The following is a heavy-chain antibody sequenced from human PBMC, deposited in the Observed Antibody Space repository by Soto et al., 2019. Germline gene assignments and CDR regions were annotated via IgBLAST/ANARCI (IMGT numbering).Heavy chain of an antibody. CDR2: MNPNSGNT. V-gene: IGHV1-8*01. CDR1: GYTFTSYD. J-gene: IGHJ5*02. D-gene: IGHD2-15*01. CDR3: ARGEYCSGGSCYRNWFDP. Sequence: VQLVQSGAEVKKPGASVKVSCKASGYTFTSYDMNWVRQATGQGLEWMGWMNPNSGNTSDAQKYQGRVTMTRNTSISTAYMELRSLRSEDTAVYYCARGEYCSGGSCYRNWFDPWGQGTLVTVSS.